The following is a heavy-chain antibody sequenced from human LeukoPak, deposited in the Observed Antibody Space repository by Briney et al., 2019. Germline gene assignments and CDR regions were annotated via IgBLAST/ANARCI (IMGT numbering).Heavy chain of an antibody. CDR1: GFSFSICS. J-gene: IGHJ4*02. CDR3: VKATVTSSYFDYFDS. D-gene: IGHD4-17*01. V-gene: IGHV3-64D*09. CDR2: ISNNGDHT. Sequence: GGSLRLSCSASGFSFSICSMHWVRQAPGKGREYVSAISNNGDHTNYADSVKGRFTISRDNSKNTLYLQMSSLRAEDTAVYYCVKATVTSSYFDYFDSWGQGTRVTVSS.